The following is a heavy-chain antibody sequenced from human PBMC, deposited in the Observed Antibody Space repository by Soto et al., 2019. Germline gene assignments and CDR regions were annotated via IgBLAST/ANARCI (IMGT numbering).Heavy chain of an antibody. CDR2: IYYSGTT. Sequence: PSETLSLTCTVSGGSTSTYYWSWIRQPPGKGLEWIGYIYYSGTTNYNPSLKSRVTISVDTSKNQFSLKLSSVTAADTAVYYCARGKYSGRYHDWFDPWGQGSLVTVSS. D-gene: IGHD1-26*01. CDR3: ARGKYSGRYHDWFDP. J-gene: IGHJ5*02. CDR1: GGSTSTYY. V-gene: IGHV4-59*01.